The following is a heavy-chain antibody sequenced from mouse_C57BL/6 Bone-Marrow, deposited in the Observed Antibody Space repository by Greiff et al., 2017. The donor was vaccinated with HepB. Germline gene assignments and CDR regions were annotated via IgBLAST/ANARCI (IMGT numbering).Heavy chain of an antibody. D-gene: IGHD1-1*01. CDR3: ARGGYGSSYPHV. CDR1: GFSLTSYC. Sequence: VQLQQSGPGLVQPSQSLSITCTVSGFSLTSYCVHWVRQSPGKGLEWLGVIWSGGSTDYNAAFISRLSISKDNSKSQVFFKMNSLQADDTAIYYCARGGYGSSYPHVWGTGTTVTVSS. CDR2: IWSGGST. V-gene: IGHV2-2*01. J-gene: IGHJ1*03.